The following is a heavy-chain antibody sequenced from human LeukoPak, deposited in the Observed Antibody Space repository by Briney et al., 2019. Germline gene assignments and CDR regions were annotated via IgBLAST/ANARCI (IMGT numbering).Heavy chain of an antibody. CDR2: INSDGSST. Sequence: GGSLRLSCAASGFTFSSYWMHWVRQAPGKGLVWVSRINSDGSSTSYADSVKGRFTISRDNAKNTLYLQMNSLRAEDTAVYYCASDRYSSSWYQATWGQGTLVTVSS. V-gene: IGHV3-74*01. CDR3: ASDRYSSSWYQAT. CDR1: GFTFSSYW. J-gene: IGHJ5*02. D-gene: IGHD6-13*01.